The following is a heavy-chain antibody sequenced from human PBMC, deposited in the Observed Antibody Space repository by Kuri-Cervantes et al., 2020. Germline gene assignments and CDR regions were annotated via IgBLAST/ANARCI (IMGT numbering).Heavy chain of an antibody. D-gene: IGHD6-19*01. CDR3: AKVHSSGWYFAGMDV. CDR2: ISYDGSTK. V-gene: IGHV3-30*18. Sequence: GGSLRLSCAASGFTISSYGMHWVRQPPGKGLEWVAVISYDGSTKYYADSVKGRFTISRDNSKNTLYLQMNSLRAEDTAVYYCAKVHSSGWYFAGMDVWGQGTTVTVSS. CDR1: GFTISSYG. J-gene: IGHJ6*02.